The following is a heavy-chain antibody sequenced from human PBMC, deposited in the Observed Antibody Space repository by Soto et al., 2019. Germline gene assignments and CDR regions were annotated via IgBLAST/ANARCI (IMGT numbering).Heavy chain of an antibody. CDR1: GGPFSDHA. CDR3: ASWLKGPDIGNYYYGMDV. J-gene: IGHJ6*02. D-gene: IGHD2-15*01. Sequence: QVQLVQSGAEVKKPGSSVKVSCKASGGPFSDHAFSWVRQAPGQGLEWLGGIMPIFRAPDYAQKFQGRVTITADEFTRTAYMEMNSLRSEDTAVYYCASWLKGPDIGNYYYGMDVWGQGTTVTVS. CDR2: IMPIFRAP. V-gene: IGHV1-69*12.